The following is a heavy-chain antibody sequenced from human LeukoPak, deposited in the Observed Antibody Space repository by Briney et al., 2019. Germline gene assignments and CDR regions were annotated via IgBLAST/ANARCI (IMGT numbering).Heavy chain of an antibody. J-gene: IGHJ2*01. D-gene: IGHD4-23*01. Sequence: ASVAVSCKASGYPFGSYGISWVRQAPGQGLEWMGWNSGYKGNTKYAQKFQGRVTMTTDTSTSTAYMELRSLRSDDTDVYYCARDHGGKVDRYFDLWGRGTLVTVSS. V-gene: IGHV1-18*01. CDR2: NSGYKGNT. CDR1: GYPFGSYG. CDR3: ARDHGGKVDRYFDL.